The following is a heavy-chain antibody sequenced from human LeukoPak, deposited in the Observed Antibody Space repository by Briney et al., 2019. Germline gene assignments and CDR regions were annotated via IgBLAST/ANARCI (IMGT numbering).Heavy chain of an antibody. Sequence: GGSLRLSCAACGFTFSSYGMHWVRQAPGKGLEWVAFIRYDGSNKYYADSVKGRFTISSDNSKNTLYLQMNSLRAEDTAVYYCAKAHDYDFWSGYPSDYWGQGTLVTVSS. D-gene: IGHD3-3*01. V-gene: IGHV3-30*02. CDR2: IRYDGSNK. J-gene: IGHJ4*02. CDR3: AKAHDYDFWSGYPSDY. CDR1: GFTFSSYG.